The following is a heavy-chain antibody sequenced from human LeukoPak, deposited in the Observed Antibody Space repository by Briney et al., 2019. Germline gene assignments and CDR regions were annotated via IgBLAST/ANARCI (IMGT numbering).Heavy chain of an antibody. Sequence: GGSLRLSCAASGFTFSSYAMHWVRQAPGKGLEWVAVISYDGSNKYYADSVKGRFTISRDNSKNTLYLQMNSLRAEDTAVYYCASNIVVVSIDAFDIWAKGQWSPSLQ. CDR2: ISYDGSNK. D-gene: IGHD2-2*01. V-gene: IGHV3-30-3*01. CDR3: ASNIVVVSIDAFDI. CDR1: GFTFSSYA. J-gene: IGHJ3*02.